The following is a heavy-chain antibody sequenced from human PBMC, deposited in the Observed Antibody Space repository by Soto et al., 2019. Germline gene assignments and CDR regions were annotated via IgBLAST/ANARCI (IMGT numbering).Heavy chain of an antibody. V-gene: IGHV4-59*01. CDR1: GGSISNFY. D-gene: IGHD2-15*01. CDR2: IYYNGNT. Sequence: SETLSLTCTVSGGSISNFYWSWIRQPPGKGLEWIGYIYYNGNTNYNPSLKSRITISVDTSKNQFSLKLKSVTAADTAVYYCARGGWSLDYWGQGALVTVSS. J-gene: IGHJ4*02. CDR3: ARGGWSLDY.